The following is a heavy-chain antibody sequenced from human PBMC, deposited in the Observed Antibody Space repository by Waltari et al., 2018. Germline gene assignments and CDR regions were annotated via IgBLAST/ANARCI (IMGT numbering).Heavy chain of an antibody. V-gene: IGHV7-4-1*02. Sequence: QVQLVQSGSELKKSGASVKVSCKASGYIFTTYGINWVRQAPGQGLEWMGWINPNTGNPTYVQDFTGRFVFSLDTSVSTAYLQISSLKAEDSAIYYCARGGGTFSKPQYFDSWGQGTRVTVSS. CDR3: ARGGGTFSKPQYFDS. D-gene: IGHD1-26*01. CDR1: GYIFTTYG. J-gene: IGHJ4*02. CDR2: INPNTGNP.